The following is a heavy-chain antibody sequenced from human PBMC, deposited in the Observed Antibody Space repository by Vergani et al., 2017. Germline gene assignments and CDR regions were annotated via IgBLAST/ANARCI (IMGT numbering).Heavy chain of an antibody. CDR2: IYYSGST. Sequence: VQLQESGPGLVKPPGTLSLTCAVSGVSISSYYWSWIRQPPGKGLEWIGYIYYSGSTNYNPSLKSRVTISVDTSKNQFSLKLSSVTAADTAVYYCARVDGEDGMDVWGQGTTVTVSS. CDR1: GVSISSYY. D-gene: IGHD2-2*03. CDR3: ARVDGEDGMDV. V-gene: IGHV4-59*01. J-gene: IGHJ6*02.